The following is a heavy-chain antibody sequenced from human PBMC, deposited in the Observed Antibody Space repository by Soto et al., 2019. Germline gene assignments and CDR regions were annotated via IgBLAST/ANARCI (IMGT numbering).Heavy chain of an antibody. V-gene: IGHV4-34*01. D-gene: IGHD3-3*01. J-gene: IGHJ5*02. CDR1: GGSFIGYS. CDR2: INHSGST. Sequence: SETLSLTCAVYGGSFIGYSWSWIRQPPGKGLEWIGEINHSGSTNYNPSLKSRVTISVDTSKNQFSLKLSSVTAADTAVYYCARRPEGDFWSGYYGDNWFDPWGQGTLVTVSS. CDR3: ARRPEGDFWSGYYGDNWFDP.